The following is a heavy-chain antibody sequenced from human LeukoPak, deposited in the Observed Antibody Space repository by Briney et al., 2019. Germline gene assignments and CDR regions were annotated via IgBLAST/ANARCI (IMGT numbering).Heavy chain of an antibody. J-gene: IGHJ4*02. Sequence: GGSLRLSRAASGFTLSSYAMHWVRQAPGKGLEYVSAISSNGGSTYYANSVKGRFTISRDNSKNTLYLQMGSLRAEEMAVYYCARVVEQGWFGHPFDYWGQGTLVTVSS. CDR3: ARVVEQGWFGHPFDY. CDR2: ISSNGGST. CDR1: GFTLSSYA. D-gene: IGHD3-10*01. V-gene: IGHV3-64*01.